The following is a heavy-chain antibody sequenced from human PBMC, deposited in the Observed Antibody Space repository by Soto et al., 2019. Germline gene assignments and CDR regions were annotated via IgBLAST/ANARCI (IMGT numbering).Heavy chain of an antibody. D-gene: IGHD6-13*01. CDR3: AKARGSRTPAPGTY. CDR2: IRGSGGST. Sequence: EVQVLESGGGLVQPGGSLRLSCAASGFTFSTYAMNWVRQAPGKGLEWVSTIRGSGGSTYYADSVKGRFTISRDNSKNTLDLQMSSLRAEDTAVYYCAKARGSRTPAPGTYWGQGTLVTVSS. V-gene: IGHV3-23*01. CDR1: GFTFSTYA. J-gene: IGHJ4*02.